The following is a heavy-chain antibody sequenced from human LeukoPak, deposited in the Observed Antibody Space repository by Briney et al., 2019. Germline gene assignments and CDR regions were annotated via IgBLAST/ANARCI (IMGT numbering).Heavy chain of an antibody. J-gene: IGHJ5*02. CDR2: IYYSGST. V-gene: IGHV4-61*01. CDR1: GVSVSSGSYY. D-gene: IGHD3-3*01. Sequence: SETLSLTCTVSGVSVSSGSYYWSWIRQPPGKGLEWIGYIYYSGSTNYNPSLKSRVTISVDTSKNQFSLKLSSVTAADTAVYYCARAPTITIFGVVIKQAWFDPWGQGTLVTVSS. CDR3: ARAPTITIFGVVIKQAWFDP.